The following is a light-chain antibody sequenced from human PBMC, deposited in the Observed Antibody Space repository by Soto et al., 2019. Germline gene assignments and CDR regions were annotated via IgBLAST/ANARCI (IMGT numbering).Light chain of an antibody. CDR2: EVT. V-gene: IGLV2-14*01. Sequence: QSVLTQPASVSGSPGQSITISCSGTGSDGDSVSWYQQHPGKAPKLIIYEVTNRPSGVSNRFSGSKSDYTASLTISGLQAEDEADYYCSSYTAASTLDVVFGGGTKVTVL. J-gene: IGLJ2*01. CDR3: SSYTAASTLDVV. CDR1: GSDGDS.